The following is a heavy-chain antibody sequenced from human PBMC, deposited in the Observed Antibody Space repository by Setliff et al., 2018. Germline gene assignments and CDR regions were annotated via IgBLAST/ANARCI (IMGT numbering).Heavy chain of an antibody. D-gene: IGHD5-18*01. CDR2: VDCNSGSV. Sequence: WIRQAPGLRPEWIGRVDCNSGSVHYAQNFQSRVSVTRDTSTTTVYMELSSLRSDDTAVYYCARAPLESGYYYGQGHYFDYWGQGTLVTVSS. CDR3: ARAPLESGYYYGQGHYFDY. J-gene: IGHJ4*02. V-gene: IGHV1-46*01.